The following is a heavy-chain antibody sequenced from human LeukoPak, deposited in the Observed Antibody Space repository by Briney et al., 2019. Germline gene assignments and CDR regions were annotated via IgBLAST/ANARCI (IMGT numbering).Heavy chain of an antibody. CDR2: ISRSGSTK. V-gene: IGHV3-11*01. D-gene: IGHD1-14*01. CDR3: AKEQTHQPYTPLDAFDI. J-gene: IGHJ3*02. CDR1: GFTFSDYN. Sequence: GGSLRLSCAASGFTFSDYNMRWIRQAPGKGLEWVSSISRSGSTKYYADSVKGRFTISRDNSKNTLYLQMNSLRAEDTAVYYCAKEQTHQPYTPLDAFDIWGQGTMVTVSS.